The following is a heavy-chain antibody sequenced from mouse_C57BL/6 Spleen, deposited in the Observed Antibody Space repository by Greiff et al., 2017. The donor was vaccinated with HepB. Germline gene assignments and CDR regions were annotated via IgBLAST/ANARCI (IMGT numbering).Heavy chain of an antibody. V-gene: IGHV3-6*01. Sequence: EVQLQESGPGLVKPSQSLSLTCSVTGYSITSGYYWNWIRQFPGNKLEWMGYISYDGSNNYNPSLKNRISITRDTSKNQFFLKLNSVTTEDTATYYCAREALYSKRAMDYWGQGTSVTVSS. CDR1: GYSITSGYY. D-gene: IGHD2-5*01. CDR2: ISYDGSN. J-gene: IGHJ4*01. CDR3: AREALYSKRAMDY.